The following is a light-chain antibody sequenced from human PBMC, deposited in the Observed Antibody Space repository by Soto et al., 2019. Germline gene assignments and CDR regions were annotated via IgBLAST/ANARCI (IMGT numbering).Light chain of an antibody. CDR1: SSDVGAYNY. CDR2: EVS. Sequence: QSVLTQPASVSGSPGQSITISCTGTSSDVGAYNYVSWYQQHPGKAPKLMIYEVSNRPSGVSHRFSGSKSDNTASLTISGLQTDDEADYYCSSHTSSRTLVFGTGTKVTVL. CDR3: SSHTSSRTLV. V-gene: IGLV2-14*01. J-gene: IGLJ1*01.